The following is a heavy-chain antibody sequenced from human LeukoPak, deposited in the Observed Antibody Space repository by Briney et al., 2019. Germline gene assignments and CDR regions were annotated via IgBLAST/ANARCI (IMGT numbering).Heavy chain of an antibody. CDR1: GYTFTSYD. CDR2: ISVYNGYT. J-gene: IGHJ5*02. D-gene: IGHD1-14*01. V-gene: IGHV1-18*01. CDR3: ARETVNWFDP. Sequence: ASVKVSCKASGYTFTSYDINWVRQAPGQGLEWMGWISVYNGYTNYAQNLQDRVTMTTDTSTSTVYMELRSLRSDDTAVYYCARETVNWFDPWGQGTLVTVSS.